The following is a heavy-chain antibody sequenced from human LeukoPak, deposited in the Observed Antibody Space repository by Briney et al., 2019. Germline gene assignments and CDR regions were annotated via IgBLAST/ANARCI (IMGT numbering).Heavy chain of an antibody. D-gene: IGHD1-26*01. V-gene: IGHV4-4*02. CDR3: SRESGAFSPFGY. Sequence: PSVTPSLTCGVSGGSISSTNWWSWVRQPPGQGLEWIGEISLSGLTNYNPSLKSRVTMSLDKSKNHLSLNLTSVTAADTAVYYCSRESGAFSPFGYWGQGTLVTVSS. CDR1: GGSISSTNW. CDR2: ISLSGLT. J-gene: IGHJ4*02.